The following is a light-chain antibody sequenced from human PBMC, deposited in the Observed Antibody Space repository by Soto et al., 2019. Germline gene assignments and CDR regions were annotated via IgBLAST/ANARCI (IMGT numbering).Light chain of an antibody. V-gene: IGKV1-5*03. J-gene: IGKJ1*01. Sequence: DIQMTQSPSTLSASVGDRVTITCRASQNIRSWLAWLQQKPGKAPKLLIYKASTLESGVPSRFSGSASGTEFTLTISSLQPDDFATYYCQEYRDYSRTFGQGTKVEVK. CDR3: QEYRDYSRT. CDR2: KAS. CDR1: QNIRSW.